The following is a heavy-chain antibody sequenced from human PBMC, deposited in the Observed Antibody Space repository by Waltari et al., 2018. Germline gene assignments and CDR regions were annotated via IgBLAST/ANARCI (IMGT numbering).Heavy chain of an antibody. CDR3: ARVRSSSWYSNWFDP. J-gene: IGHJ5*02. Sequence: QVQLVQSGAEVKKPGASVKVSCTAYGYTFTGYYMHWVRPAPGQGLEWMGWINPNRGGTNYAQKFQGRVTMTRDTSISTAYMELSRLRSDDTAVYYCARVRSSSWYSNWFDPWGQGTLVTVSS. V-gene: IGHV1-2*02. D-gene: IGHD6-13*01. CDR2: INPNRGGT. CDR1: GYTFTGYY.